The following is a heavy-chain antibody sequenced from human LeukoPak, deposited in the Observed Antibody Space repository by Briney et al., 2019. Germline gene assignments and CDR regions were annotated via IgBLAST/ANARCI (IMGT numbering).Heavy chain of an antibody. J-gene: IGHJ6*02. Sequence: PSETLSLTCTVSGGSISSYYWSWIRQPAGKGLEWIGRIYTSGSTNYNPSLKSRVTMSVDTSKNQFSLKLSSVTAADTAVYYCARDGTKDYDFWSGYYNYYYHGMDVWGQGTTVTVSS. CDR3: ARDGTKDYDFWSGYYNYYYHGMDV. V-gene: IGHV4-4*07. CDR2: IYTSGST. CDR1: GGSISSYY. D-gene: IGHD3-3*01.